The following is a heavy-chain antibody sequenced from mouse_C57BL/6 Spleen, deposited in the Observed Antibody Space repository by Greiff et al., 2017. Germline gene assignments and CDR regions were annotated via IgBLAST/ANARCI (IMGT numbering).Heavy chain of an antibody. CDR2: IYPGDGDT. Sequence: VQLQQSGAELVKPGASVKISCKASGYAFSSYWMNWVKQRPGKGLEWIGQIYPGDGDTNYNGKFKGKATLTADKSSSTAYMQLSSLTSEDSAVYFCARSRLDGSSLFDYWGQGTTLTVSS. V-gene: IGHV1-80*01. CDR3: ARSRLDGSSLFDY. D-gene: IGHD1-1*01. CDR1: GYAFSSYW. J-gene: IGHJ2*01.